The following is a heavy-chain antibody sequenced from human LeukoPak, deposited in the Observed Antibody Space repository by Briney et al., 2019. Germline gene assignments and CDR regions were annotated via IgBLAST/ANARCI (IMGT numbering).Heavy chain of an antibody. CDR1: GGSISSAGYY. Sequence: SETLSLTCTVSGGSISSAGYYWSWIRQPAGKGLEWIGRIYSSGSTNYNPSLKSRVTISEDTSKNQFSLKLSSVTAADTAIYYCARGRNNYGANSEIGYWGQGTLVTVSS. J-gene: IGHJ4*02. CDR3: ARGRNNYGANSEIGY. V-gene: IGHV4-61*02. D-gene: IGHD4-23*01. CDR2: IYSSGST.